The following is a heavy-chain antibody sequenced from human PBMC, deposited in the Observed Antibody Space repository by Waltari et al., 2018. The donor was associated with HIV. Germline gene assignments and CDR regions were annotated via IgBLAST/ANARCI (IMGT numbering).Heavy chain of an antibody. CDR1: GSTLSTFA. J-gene: IGHJ4*02. CDR3: ARGGYYYDISGYYHY. CDR2: IWYDGDNK. Sequence: QAQLVESGGGVVQPGRSLRLACAASGSTLSTFAMHWVRLAPGKGLEWVAVIWYDGDNKYYADSVKGRFTISRDNSKNTLYLQMNSLRVEDTAVYYCARGGYYYDISGYYHYWGQGTLVTVSS. V-gene: IGHV3-33*01. D-gene: IGHD3-22*01.